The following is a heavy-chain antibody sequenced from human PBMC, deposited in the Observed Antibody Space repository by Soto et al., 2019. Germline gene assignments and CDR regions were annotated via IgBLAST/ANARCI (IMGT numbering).Heavy chain of an antibody. CDR3: AGSKTYYYDSSGSYFGCD. V-gene: IGHV1-69*01. CDR1: GGTFSSYA. D-gene: IGHD3-22*01. J-gene: IGHJ4*02. CDR2: IIPIFGTA. Sequence: QVQLVQSGAEVKKPGSSVKVSCKASGGTFSSYAISWVRQAPGQGLEWMGGIIPIFGTANYAQKFQGRVTITADESTSTAYMELSSLRSEDTAVYYCAGSKTYYYDSSGSYFGCDWGQGTLVTVSS.